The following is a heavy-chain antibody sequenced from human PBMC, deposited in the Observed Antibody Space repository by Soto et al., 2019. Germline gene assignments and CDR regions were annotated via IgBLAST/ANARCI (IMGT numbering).Heavy chain of an antibody. D-gene: IGHD2-8*01. CDR2: MDPSDSYT. CDR1: GYSFTSSW. V-gene: IGHV5-10-1*01. CDR3: ASHQIRQAYNGGRRQFHYGKDV. J-gene: IGHJ6*02. Sequence: GASLKISCQGSGYSFTSSWISWLRQMPGKGLEGMGRMDPSDSYTNYSPSFQGHVTISADKSISTAYLQWGSLKASDTAMQYYASHQIRQAYNGGRRQFHYGKDVWGQGATVTVSS.